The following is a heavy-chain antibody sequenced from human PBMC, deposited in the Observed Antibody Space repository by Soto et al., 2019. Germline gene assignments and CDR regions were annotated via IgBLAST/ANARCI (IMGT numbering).Heavy chain of an antibody. CDR1: GFTFSSYW. D-gene: IGHD6-13*01. V-gene: IGHV3-7*01. CDR3: ARYSSSLGHYYGMDV. CDR2: IKQDGSEK. J-gene: IGHJ6*02. Sequence: GESLRLSCAASGFTFSSYWMSWVRQAPGEGLEWVANIKQDGSEKYYVDSVKGRFTISRDNAKNSLYLQMNSLRAEDTAVYYCARYSSSLGHYYGMDVWGQGTTVTVSS.